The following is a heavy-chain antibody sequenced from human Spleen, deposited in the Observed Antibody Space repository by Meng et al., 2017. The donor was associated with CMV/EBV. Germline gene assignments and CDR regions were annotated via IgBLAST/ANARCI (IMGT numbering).Heavy chain of an antibody. J-gene: IGHJ4*02. CDR2: IGGSGGRT. CDR3: AKDEGYYGAYFDY. D-gene: IGHD4-17*01. Sequence: GESLKISCAASGFTFSSYSMNWVRKDPGKGLEWVSGIGGSGGRTNYADSVKGRFTIFRDNSKNTLYLQLNSMRAEDTAIYYCAKDEGYYGAYFDYWGQGPLVTVSS. V-gene: IGHV3-23*01. CDR1: GFTFSSYS.